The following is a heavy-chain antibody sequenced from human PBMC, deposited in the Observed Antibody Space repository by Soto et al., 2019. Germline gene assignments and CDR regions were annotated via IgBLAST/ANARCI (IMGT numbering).Heavy chain of an antibody. CDR2: IGTAGDR. CDR1: GFTFSSYD. J-gene: IGHJ4*02. V-gene: IGHV3-13*01. CDR3: ARGAYSAETFDY. D-gene: IGHD2-15*01. Sequence: EVQLVESGGGLVQPGGSLRLSCAASGFTFSSYDMHWVRQATGKGLEWVSAIGTAGDRYYPGAVKGRFTISRENAQNALYLQMNSLGAEDTAVYYCARGAYSAETFDYWGQGTLVTVSS.